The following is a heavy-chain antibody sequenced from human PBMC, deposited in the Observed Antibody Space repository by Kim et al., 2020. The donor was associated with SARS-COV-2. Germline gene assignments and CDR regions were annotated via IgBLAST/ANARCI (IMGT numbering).Heavy chain of an antibody. Sequence: ASVKVSCKASGYTFTGYYMHWVRQAPGQGLEWMGRINPNSGGTNYAQKFQGRVTMTRDTSISTAYMELSRLRSDDTAVYYCAREKGNYYGSGSYRTAFDIWGQGTMVTVSS. CDR1: GYTFTGYY. V-gene: IGHV1-2*06. CDR2: INPNSGGT. J-gene: IGHJ3*02. D-gene: IGHD3-10*01. CDR3: AREKGNYYGSGSYRTAFDI.